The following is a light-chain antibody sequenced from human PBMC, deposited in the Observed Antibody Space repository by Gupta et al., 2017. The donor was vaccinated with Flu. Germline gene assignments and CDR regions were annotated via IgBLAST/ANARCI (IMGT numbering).Light chain of an antibody. J-gene: IGKJ1*01. Sequence: DIQMTTSPSSLSPSIRDSVTITCRASQSISRYLSWYQHKPGKAPKLLIYTASSLHSGVPARFSGSGYGTDFTLTISRLQPEDFATYFCQQSYTTPLFGQGTKVEV. CDR2: TAS. CDR1: QSISRY. V-gene: IGKV1-39*01. CDR3: QQSYTTPL.